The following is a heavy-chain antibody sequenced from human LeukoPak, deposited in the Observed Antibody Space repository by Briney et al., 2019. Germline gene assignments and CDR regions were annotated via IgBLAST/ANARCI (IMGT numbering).Heavy chain of an antibody. Sequence: PGGSLRLSCAASGFTFSSYSMNWARQAPGKGLEWVSYISSSSSTIYYADSVKGRFTISRDNAKNSLYLQMNSLRAEDTAVYYCARDRSAGPFDYWGQGTLVTVSS. CDR2: ISSSSSTI. V-gene: IGHV3-48*01. D-gene: IGHD6-13*01. CDR1: GFTFSSYS. J-gene: IGHJ4*02. CDR3: ARDRSAGPFDY.